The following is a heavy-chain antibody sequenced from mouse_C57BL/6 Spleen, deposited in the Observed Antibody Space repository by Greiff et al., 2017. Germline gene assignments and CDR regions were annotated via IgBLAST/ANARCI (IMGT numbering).Heavy chain of an antibody. Sequence: EVKLMESGAGLVKPGGSLKLSCAASGFTFSSYAMSWVRQTPEKRLEWVAYISSGGDYIYYADTVKGRFTISRDNARNTLYLQMSSLKSEDTAMYYCTSANYYGSSYGYFDYWGQGTTLTVSS. CDR3: TSANYYGSSYGYFDY. D-gene: IGHD1-1*01. J-gene: IGHJ2*01. V-gene: IGHV5-9-1*02. CDR2: ISSGGDYI. CDR1: GFTFSSYA.